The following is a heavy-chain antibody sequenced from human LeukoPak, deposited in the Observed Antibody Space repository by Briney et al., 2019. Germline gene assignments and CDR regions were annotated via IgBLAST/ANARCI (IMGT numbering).Heavy chain of an antibody. CDR1: GFTFDDYG. D-gene: IGHD6-13*01. CDR3: AKDISRAAGTLIDY. V-gene: IGHV3-20*04. CDR2: INRNGDST. J-gene: IGHJ4*02. Sequence: GGSLRLSCAASGFTFDDYGMSWVRQGPGKGLEWVSAINRNGDSTGYADSVKGRFTISRDNAKNSLYLQMNSLRAEDMALYYCAKDISRAAGTLIDYWGQGTLVTVSS.